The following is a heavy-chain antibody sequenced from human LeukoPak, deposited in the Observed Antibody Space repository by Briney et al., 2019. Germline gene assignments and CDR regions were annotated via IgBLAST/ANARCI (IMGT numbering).Heavy chain of an antibody. CDR2: ISSSSSYI. J-gene: IGHJ4*02. CDR3: ARDFSTYGDRYFDY. Sequence: GGSLRLSCAASGFTFSSYSMNWVRQAPGKGLEWVSSISSSSSYIYYADSVKGRFTISRDNAKNSLYLQMNSLRAEDTAVYYCARDFSTYGDRYFDYWGQGTLVTVSS. CDR1: GFTFSSYS. V-gene: IGHV3-21*01. D-gene: IGHD4-17*01.